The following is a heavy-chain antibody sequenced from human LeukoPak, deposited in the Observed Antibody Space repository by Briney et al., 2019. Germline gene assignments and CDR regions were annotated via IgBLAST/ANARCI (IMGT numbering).Heavy chain of an antibody. Sequence: SETLSLTCSVSGYSISSGYYWGWIRQPPGKGLEWIGSIYHSGSTYYNPSLKSRVTISVDTSKNQFSLKLSSVTAADTAVYYCARSRLYGSGTFDYWGQGTLVTVSS. V-gene: IGHV4-38-2*01. CDR1: GYSISSGYY. CDR2: IYHSGST. CDR3: ARSRLYGSGTFDY. D-gene: IGHD3-10*01. J-gene: IGHJ4*02.